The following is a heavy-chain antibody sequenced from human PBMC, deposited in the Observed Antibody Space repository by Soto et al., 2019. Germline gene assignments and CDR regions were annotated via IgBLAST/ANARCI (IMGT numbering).Heavy chain of an antibody. CDR3: ARDHHRYSGYDSVDY. CDR2: ISSSSSYT. J-gene: IGHJ4*02. D-gene: IGHD5-12*01. Sequence: QVQLVESGGGLVKPGGSLRLSCVASGFTFSDYXMSWIRQAPGKGLEWVSYISSSSSYTNYADSVKGRFTISRDNAKNSLYLHMNSLRAEDTAVYYCARDHHRYSGYDSVDYWGQGTLVTVSS. CDR1: GFTFSDYX. V-gene: IGHV3-11*05.